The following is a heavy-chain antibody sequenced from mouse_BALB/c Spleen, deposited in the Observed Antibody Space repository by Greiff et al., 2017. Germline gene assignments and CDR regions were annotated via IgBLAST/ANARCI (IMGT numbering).Heavy chain of an antibody. CDR3: ARDPFITTVVATDYYAMDY. D-gene: IGHD1-1*01. Sequence: EVQVVESGGGLVKPGGSLKLSCAASGFTFSSYAMSWVRQSPEKRLEWVAEISSGGSYTYYPDTVTGRFTISRDNAKNTLYLEMSSLRSEDTAMYYCARDPFITTVVATDYYAMDYWGQGTSVTVSS. CDR2: ISSGGSYT. J-gene: IGHJ4*01. V-gene: IGHV5-9-4*01. CDR1: GFTFSSYA.